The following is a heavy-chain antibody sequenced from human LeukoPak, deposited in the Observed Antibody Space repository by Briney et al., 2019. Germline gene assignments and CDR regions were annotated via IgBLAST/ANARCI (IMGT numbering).Heavy chain of an antibody. CDR3: ARDLKNGREYQLLFTDYYFDY. CDR2: INPNSGGT. V-gene: IGHV1-2*02. D-gene: IGHD2-2*01. CDR1: GYTFTGYY. Sequence: ASVTVSCKASGYTFTGYYMHWVRQAPGQGLEWMGWINPNSGGTNYAQKFQGRVTMTRDTSISTAYMELSRLRSDDTAVYYCARDLKNGREYQLLFTDYYFDYWGQGTLVTVSS. J-gene: IGHJ4*02.